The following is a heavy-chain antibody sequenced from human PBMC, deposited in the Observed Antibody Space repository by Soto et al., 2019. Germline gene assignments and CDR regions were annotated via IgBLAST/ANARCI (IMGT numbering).Heavy chain of an antibody. D-gene: IGHD1-1*01. J-gene: IGHJ4*02. CDR2: VYYNGIT. V-gene: IGHV4-38-2*01. CDR3: ARGVTGTLDY. CDR1: GYSISSGYY. Sequence: KPSETLSLTCAVSGYSISSGYYWNWIRQSPGKGLEWIGCVYYNGITFTNPSLKSRVTMTVDTSKNYFSLRLTSVTAADAATYFCARGVTGTLDYWGQGTLVTVSS.